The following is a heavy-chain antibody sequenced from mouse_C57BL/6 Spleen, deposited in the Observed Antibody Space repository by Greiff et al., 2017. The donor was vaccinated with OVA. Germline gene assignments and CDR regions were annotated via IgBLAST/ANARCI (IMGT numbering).Heavy chain of an antibody. D-gene: IGHD1-1*01. CDR3: ARILYYGSSYDYFDY. J-gene: IGHJ2*01. CDR2: LHPSDSYT. Sequence: VQLQHPFSSLVLPSSSVPLSFPSSFSSFTTSWLLFLLPRPFPVLSWIGELHPSDSYTTYNHKFKGKSTLTVDKYSSTAYMQLSSLTSEDSAVYYCARILYYGSSYDYFDYWGQGTTLTVSS. CDR1: FSSFTTSW. V-gene: IGHV1-69*01.